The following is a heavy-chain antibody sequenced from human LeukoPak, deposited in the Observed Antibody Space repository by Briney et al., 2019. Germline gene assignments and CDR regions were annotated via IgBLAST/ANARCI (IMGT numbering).Heavy chain of an antibody. CDR2: IYYTGTT. V-gene: IGHV4-39*07. Sequence: PSETLSLTCTVSDASISSSSYHWGWIRQPPGKGLEWIGSIYYTGTTYYNPSLESRVAIFVDTSQNQFSLRMTSVNAADTAVYYCARDSHGDPSHVLFDYWGQGTLVTVSS. CDR1: DASISSSSYH. J-gene: IGHJ4*02. D-gene: IGHD7-27*01. CDR3: ARDSHGDPSHVLFDY.